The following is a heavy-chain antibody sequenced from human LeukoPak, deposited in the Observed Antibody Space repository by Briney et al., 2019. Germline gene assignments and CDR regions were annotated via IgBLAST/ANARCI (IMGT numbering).Heavy chain of an antibody. CDR2: IIPIFGTA. J-gene: IGHJ6*03. CDR1: GGTFSSYA. V-gene: IGHV1-69*13. Sequence: SVKVSCKASGGTFSSYAISWVRQAPGQGLEWMGGIIPIFGTANYAQKFQGRVTITADESTCTAYMELSSLRSEDTAVYYCASRGVGATGYYYYYMDVWGKGTTVTVSS. CDR3: ASRGVGATGYYYYYMDV. D-gene: IGHD1-26*01.